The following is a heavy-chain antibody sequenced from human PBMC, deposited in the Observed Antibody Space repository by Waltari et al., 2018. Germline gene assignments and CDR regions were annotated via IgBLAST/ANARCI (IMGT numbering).Heavy chain of an antibody. D-gene: IGHD6-6*01. CDR1: GYIFTNFA. J-gene: IGHJ4*02. Sequence: QVRLEQSGSEVKPPGTSVKISCKASGYIFTNFAMNWVRQAPGQGLEWLGWINTKTGFSTDAPGFRGRFWFYVERFFRTAYLDISSLESADTAVYFCTRDPSIATPDAKYWGQGTLVTVSS. CDR3: TRDPSIATPDAKY. CDR2: INTKTGFS. V-gene: IGHV7-4-1*02.